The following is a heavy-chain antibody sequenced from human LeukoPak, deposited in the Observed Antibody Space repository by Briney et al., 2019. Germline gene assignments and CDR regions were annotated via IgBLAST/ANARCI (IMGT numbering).Heavy chain of an antibody. D-gene: IGHD3-22*01. V-gene: IGHV3-74*01. CDR3: ARDVDYHVTSECFDY. CDR2: INTGGSST. J-gene: IGHJ4*02. CDR1: GFTFSNYW. Sequence: GGSLRLSCAASGFTFSNYWMHWVRQVPGKGLVWVSRINTGGSSTTYADSVKGRFTIARDNAKNTLYLQMNSLRPEDTAVYYCARDVDYHVTSECFDYWGQGTLVTVSS.